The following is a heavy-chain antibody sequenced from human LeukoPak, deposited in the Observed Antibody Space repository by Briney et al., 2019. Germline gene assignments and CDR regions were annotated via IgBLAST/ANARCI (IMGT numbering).Heavy chain of an antibody. CDR3: AKTRPLDSSSWSHGDY. J-gene: IGHJ4*02. CDR2: ISGSGGST. CDR1: GFTFSSYA. V-gene: IGHV3-23*01. Sequence: GGSLRLSCAASGFTFSSYAMSWVRQAPGKGLEWVSGISGSGGSTYYADSVKGRFTISRDKSKNTLYLQMNSLRAEDTAVYYCAKTRPLDSSSWSHGDYWGQGTLVTVSS. D-gene: IGHD6-13*01.